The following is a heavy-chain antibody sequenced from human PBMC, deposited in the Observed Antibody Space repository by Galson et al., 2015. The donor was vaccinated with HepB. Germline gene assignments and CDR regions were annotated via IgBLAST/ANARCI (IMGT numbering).Heavy chain of an antibody. V-gene: IGHV3-21*01. Sequence: SLRLSCAASGFTFRPYSLNWVRQAPGKGLEWVSSISPSSAYIYYADSVKGRFTISRDDAENSLFLQMNSLRAEDTGVYYCTRERKVGATTGDYWGQGTLVNVSS. CDR2: ISPSSAYI. D-gene: IGHD1-26*01. CDR3: TRERKVGATTGDY. J-gene: IGHJ4*02. CDR1: GFTFRPYS.